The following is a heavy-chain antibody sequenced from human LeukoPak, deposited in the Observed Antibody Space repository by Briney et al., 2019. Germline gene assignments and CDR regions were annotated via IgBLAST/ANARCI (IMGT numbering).Heavy chain of an antibody. CDR2: IWHDGRNK. V-gene: IGHV3-33*07. CDR1: GFTFSSYA. Sequence: GGSLRLSCAVSGFTFSSYAMNWVRQSPGKGLEWVAVIWHDGRNKAHADSVKGRFTISRDNSKNTLYLQMNTLRAEDTAVYYCARDQRSWYFDLWGRGTLVTVSS. J-gene: IGHJ2*01. CDR3: ARDQRSWYFDL.